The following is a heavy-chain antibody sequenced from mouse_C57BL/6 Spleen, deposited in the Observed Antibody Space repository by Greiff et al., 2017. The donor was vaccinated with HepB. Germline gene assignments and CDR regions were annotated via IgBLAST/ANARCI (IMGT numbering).Heavy chain of an antibody. J-gene: IGHJ2*01. CDR3: ARARRENYFDY. V-gene: IGHV3-6*01. Sequence: EVQLVESGPGLVKPSQSLSLTCSVTGYSITSGYYWNWIRQFPGNKLEWMGYISYDGSNNYNPSLKNRISITRDTSKNQFFLKLNSVTTEDTATYYCARARRENYFDYWGQGTTLTVSS. CDR2: ISYDGSN. CDR1: GYSITSGYY.